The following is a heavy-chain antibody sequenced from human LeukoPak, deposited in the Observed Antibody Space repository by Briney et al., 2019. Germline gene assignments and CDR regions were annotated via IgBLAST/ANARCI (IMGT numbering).Heavy chain of an antibody. J-gene: IGHJ5*02. D-gene: IGHD3-3*01. V-gene: IGHV1-8*03. CDR3: ARGHHITIFGVVIIGFDP. CDR2: MNPNSGNT. Sequence: ASVKVSCKVSGYTLTSYDINWVRQTIGQGLEWMGWMNPNSGNTGYAQKFQGRVTITRNTSISTAYMELSSLRAEDTAVYYCARGHHITIFGVVIIGFDPWGQGTLVTVSS. CDR1: GYTLTSYD.